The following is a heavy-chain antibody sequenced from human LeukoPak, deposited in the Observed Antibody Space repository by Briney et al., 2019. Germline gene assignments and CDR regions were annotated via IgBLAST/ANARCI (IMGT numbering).Heavy chain of an antibody. Sequence: GGSLRLSCAASGFTFDDYAMHWVRQAPGKGLEWVSGISWNSGSIGYADSVKGRFTISRDNAKSSLYLQMNSLRAEDTAVYYCAKDRTMFSGDDAFDIWGQGTMVTVSS. V-gene: IGHV3-9*01. CDR1: GFTFDDYA. D-gene: IGHD3-10*02. CDR3: AKDRTMFSGDDAFDI. J-gene: IGHJ3*02. CDR2: ISWNSGSI.